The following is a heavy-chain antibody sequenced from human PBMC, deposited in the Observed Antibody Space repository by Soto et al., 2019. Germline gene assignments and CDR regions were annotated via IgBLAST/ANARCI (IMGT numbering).Heavy chain of an antibody. CDR3: ARGGLIVVKTAYFQH. J-gene: IGHJ1*01. CDR2: ISSDGSSK. D-gene: IGHD3-22*01. Sequence: QVQLVESGGGVVQPGRSLRLSCTASGFTFSSYVIHWVRQAPGKGLEWVAVISSDGSSKYYADSVKGRFTISRDNSKNTLYLQMNSLRAEDTAVYYCARGGLIVVKTAYFQHWGQGTLVTVSS. CDR1: GFTFSSYV. V-gene: IGHV3-30-3*01.